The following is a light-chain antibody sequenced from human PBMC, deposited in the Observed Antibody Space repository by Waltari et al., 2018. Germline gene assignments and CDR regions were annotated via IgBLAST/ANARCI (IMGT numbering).Light chain of an antibody. CDR3: MQGLQTPWT. Sequence: IQMTQSPSSLSASVGDRVSISCRASQGIDTDLTWFQQKPGKAPKSLIYGASILQSGVPSKFSGSGSGTDFTLKISRVEAEDVGIYYCMQGLQTPWTFGQGTKVEIK. CDR1: QGIDTD. CDR2: GAS. V-gene: IGKV1-16*02. J-gene: IGKJ1*01.